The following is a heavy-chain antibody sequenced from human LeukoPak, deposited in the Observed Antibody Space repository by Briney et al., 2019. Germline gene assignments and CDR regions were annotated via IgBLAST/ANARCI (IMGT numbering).Heavy chain of an antibody. CDR2: INPSGGST. Sequence: ASVKVSCEASGYTFINYYIHWVRQAPGQGLAWVGIINPSGGSTTYAQKFQGRVSMTRDTSTSTVYMELSSLESDDTALYYCARHSLPGTTPFDYWGQGTLVTVSS. V-gene: IGHV1-46*01. CDR1: GYTFINYY. D-gene: IGHD1-1*01. CDR3: ARHSLPGTTPFDY. J-gene: IGHJ4*02.